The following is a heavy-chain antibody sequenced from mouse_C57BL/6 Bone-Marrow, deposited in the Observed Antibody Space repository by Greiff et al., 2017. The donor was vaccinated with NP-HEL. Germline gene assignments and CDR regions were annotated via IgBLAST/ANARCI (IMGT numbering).Heavy chain of an antibody. CDR3: ARDNGYYPFAY. D-gene: IGHD2-3*01. CDR2: ISAGGSYT. V-gene: IGHV5-4*01. J-gene: IGHJ3*01. Sequence: EVQRVESGGGLVKPGGSLKLSCAASGFTFSSYAMSWVRQTPEKRLEWVATISAGGSYTYYPDNVKGRFTISRDNAKNNLYLQMSHLKSEDTAMYYCARDNGYYPFAYWGQGTLVTVAA. CDR1: GFTFSSYA.